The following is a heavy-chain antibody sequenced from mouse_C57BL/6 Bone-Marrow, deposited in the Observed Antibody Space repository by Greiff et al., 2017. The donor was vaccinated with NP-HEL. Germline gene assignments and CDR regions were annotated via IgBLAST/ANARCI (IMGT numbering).Heavy chain of an antibody. Sequence: QVQLQQPGAELVKPGASVKMSCKASGYTFTSYWITWVKQRPGQGLEWIGDIYPGSGSTNYNEKFKSKATLTVDTSSSTAYMQLSSLTSEDSAVYYCARPQDSSGYVGDFDYWGQGTTLTVSS. J-gene: IGHJ2*01. CDR3: ARPQDSSGYVGDFDY. CDR2: IYPGSGST. D-gene: IGHD3-2*02. V-gene: IGHV1-55*01. CDR1: GYTFTSYW.